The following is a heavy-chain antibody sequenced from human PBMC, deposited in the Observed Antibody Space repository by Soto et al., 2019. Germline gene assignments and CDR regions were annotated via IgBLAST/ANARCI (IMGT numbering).Heavy chain of an antibody. CDR2: VSGNNGAS. J-gene: IGHJ5*01. CDR3: VRDQKYFRVNGNWFDS. V-gene: IGHV1-18*04. D-gene: IGHD2-2*01. Sequence: ASVKVSCKASGYTSADFCISWVLQAPGQGLEWMGWVSGNNGASNPAPKVQGRITMTLDTSTGVSYMALRSLRSDDTAIYYCVRDQKYFRVNGNWFDSWGQGTLVTVSS. CDR1: GYTSADFC.